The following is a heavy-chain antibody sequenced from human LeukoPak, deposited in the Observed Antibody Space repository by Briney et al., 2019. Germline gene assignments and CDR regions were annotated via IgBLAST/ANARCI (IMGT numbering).Heavy chain of an antibody. Sequence: PGGSLRLSCAASGFIVSSNYMSWVRQAPGKGLEWVSSISSSSSYIYYADSVKGRFTISRDNAKNSLYLQMNSLRAEDTAVYYCARDGYYDSSGYYPPYFQHWGQGTLVTVSS. CDR1: GFIVSSNY. J-gene: IGHJ1*01. CDR3: ARDGYYDSSGYYPPYFQH. V-gene: IGHV3-21*01. CDR2: ISSSSSYI. D-gene: IGHD3-22*01.